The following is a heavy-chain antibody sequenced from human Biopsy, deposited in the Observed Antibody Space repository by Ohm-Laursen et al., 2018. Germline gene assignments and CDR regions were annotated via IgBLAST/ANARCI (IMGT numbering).Heavy chain of an antibody. D-gene: IGHD3-16*01. V-gene: IGHV4-61*01. CDR2: RSYSGRAGYSGRA. Sequence: TLSLTCSVSGDSVISGSHHWPWFRQCPGNGLEWIGERSYSGRAGYSGRANDNPSLKSRITIPADTSRNEFSLRLASVTAADTAVYYCASFVVGGGGVGAWGQGTLVTVSS. CDR3: ASFVVGGGGVGA. CDR1: GDSVISGSHH. J-gene: IGHJ5*02.